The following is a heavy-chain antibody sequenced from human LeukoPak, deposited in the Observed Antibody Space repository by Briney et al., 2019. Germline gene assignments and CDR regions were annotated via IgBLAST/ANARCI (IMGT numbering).Heavy chain of an antibody. CDR2: IWYDGSNK. CDR3: AREMHCDSSGYRVFDY. CDR1: GFTFSRYG. J-gene: IGHJ4*02. D-gene: IGHD3-22*01. Sequence: GRSLRLSCAASGFTFSRYGMDSVRQAPGKGLEWVAVIWYDGSNKYYADSVKGRFTISRDNSKNTLYLQMNSLRAEDTAVYYCAREMHCDSSGYRVFDYWGQGTLVTVSS. V-gene: IGHV3-33*01.